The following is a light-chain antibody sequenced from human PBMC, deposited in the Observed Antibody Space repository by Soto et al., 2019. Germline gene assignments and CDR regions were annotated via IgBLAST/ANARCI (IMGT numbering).Light chain of an antibody. J-gene: IGLJ3*02. V-gene: IGLV2-11*01. Sequence: QSALTQPRSVSGSPGQSVTISCTGTSSHVGGYNYVSWYQQHPGKAPKLMIYDVSKRPSGVPDRFSGSKSGNTASLTISGLQAEDEADYYCCSYAGSYTNWVFGGGTKLTVL. CDR1: SSHVGGYNY. CDR3: CSYAGSYTNWV. CDR2: DVS.